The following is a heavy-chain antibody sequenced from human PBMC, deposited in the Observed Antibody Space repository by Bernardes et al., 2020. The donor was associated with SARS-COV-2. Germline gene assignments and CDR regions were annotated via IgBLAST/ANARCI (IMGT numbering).Heavy chain of an antibody. J-gene: IGHJ3*02. CDR2: IWYDGSNK. CDR3: ARLNRGQWELPDDAFDI. D-gene: IGHD1-26*01. CDR1: GFTFSSYG. V-gene: IGHV3-33*01. Sequence: GGSLRLSCAASGFTFSSYGMHWVRQAPGKGLEWVAVIWYDGSNKYYADSVKGRFTISRDNSKNTLYLQMNSLRAEDTAVYYCARLNRGQWELPDDAFDIWGQGTMVTVSS.